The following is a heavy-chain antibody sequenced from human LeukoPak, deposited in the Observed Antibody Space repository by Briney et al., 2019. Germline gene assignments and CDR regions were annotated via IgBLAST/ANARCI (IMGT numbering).Heavy chain of an antibody. Sequence: GGSLRLSCAASGFTFSTYAMTWVRQTPGKGLEWVSAISGTGGNTYYADSVKGRFTISRGNSKGTLYLQLNSLRAEDTAVYYCARTSGFYYYYGLDVWGQGTTVTVSS. CDR3: ARTSGFYYYYGLDV. CDR2: ISGTGGNT. J-gene: IGHJ6*02. D-gene: IGHD1-1*01. CDR1: GFTFSTYA. V-gene: IGHV3-23*01.